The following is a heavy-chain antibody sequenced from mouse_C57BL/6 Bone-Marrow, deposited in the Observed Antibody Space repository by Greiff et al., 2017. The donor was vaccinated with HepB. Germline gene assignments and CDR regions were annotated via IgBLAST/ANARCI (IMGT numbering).Heavy chain of an antibody. CDR2: IYPGSGST. J-gene: IGHJ4*01. Sequence: VQLQQPGAELVKPGASVKMSCKASGYTFTSYWITWVKQRPGQGLEWIGDIYPGSGSTNYNEKFKSKATLTVDTSSSTAYMQLSSLTSEDSAVYYCARRGTTVPLYYAMDYWGQGTSVTVSS. CDR1: GYTFTSYW. D-gene: IGHD1-1*01. V-gene: IGHV1-55*01. CDR3: ARRGTTVPLYYAMDY.